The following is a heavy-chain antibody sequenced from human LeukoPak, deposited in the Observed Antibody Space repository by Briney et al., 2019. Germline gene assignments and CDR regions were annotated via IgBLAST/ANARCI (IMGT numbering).Heavy chain of an antibody. CDR1: GFTFSSYG. Sequence: PGGSLRLSCAASGFTFSSYGMHWVRQAPGKGLEWLGRIKSNPDGGTTDYAAPVKGRFSITRDDSKNTLYLQINSLKIEDTTVYYCNTYRYNYDIIGVDYWGQGTLVTVSS. D-gene: IGHD3-22*01. CDR2: IKSNPDGGTT. V-gene: IGHV3-15*01. CDR3: NTYRYNYDIIGVDY. J-gene: IGHJ4*02.